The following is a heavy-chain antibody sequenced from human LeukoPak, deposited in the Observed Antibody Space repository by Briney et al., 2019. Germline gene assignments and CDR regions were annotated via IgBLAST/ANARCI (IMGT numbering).Heavy chain of an antibody. D-gene: IGHD3-10*01. V-gene: IGHV3-23*01. CDR1: GFTFSSYA. Sequence: GGSLRLSCAASGFTFSSYAMNWVRQAPGKGLEWVSGISGSGGNTYYADSVKGRFTISRDNSKNTLYLQMNSLRAEDTAVYYCARKSASGNYPLDYWGQGTLVTVSS. J-gene: IGHJ4*02. CDR3: ARKSASGNYPLDY. CDR2: ISGSGGNT.